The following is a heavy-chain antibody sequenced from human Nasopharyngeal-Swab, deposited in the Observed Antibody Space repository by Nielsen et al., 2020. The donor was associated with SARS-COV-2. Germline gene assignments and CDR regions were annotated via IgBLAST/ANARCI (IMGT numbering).Heavy chain of an antibody. V-gene: IGHV3-21*01. J-gene: IGHJ4*02. CDR1: GFTFNMYT. CDR2: ISSTGDSI. CDR3: TRDTPAMFAY. Sequence: GESLKISCAASGFTFNMYTLNWVRQAPGKGLEWVSAISSTGDSIYYAASVKGRFPISRDNAKNSLYLQMNSLRAEDTAFYYCTRDTPAMFAYWVQGTLVTVSS.